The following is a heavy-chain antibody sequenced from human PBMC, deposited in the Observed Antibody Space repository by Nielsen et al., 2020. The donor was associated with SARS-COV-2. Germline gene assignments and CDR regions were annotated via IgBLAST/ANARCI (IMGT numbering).Heavy chain of an antibody. CDR2: ISSSSSYT. J-gene: IGHJ3*02. V-gene: IGHV3-11*06. D-gene: IGHD2-2*02. Sequence: SLKISCAASGFTFSDYYMSWIRQAPGKGLEWVSYISSSSSYTNYADSVKGRFTISRDNAKNSLYLQMNSLRAEDTAVYYCARDKGYCSSTSCYTSAFDIWGQGTMVTVSS. CDR3: ARDKGYCSSTSCYTSAFDI. CDR1: GFTFSDYY.